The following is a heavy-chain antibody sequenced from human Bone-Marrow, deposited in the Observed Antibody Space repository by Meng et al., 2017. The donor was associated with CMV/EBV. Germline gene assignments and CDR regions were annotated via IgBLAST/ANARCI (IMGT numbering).Heavy chain of an antibody. Sequence: ASAGPFSTYTITWVRQAPGQGPEWMGRIIPILSITTYAQKFQGRVTITPDKPTNTAYMELSSLRSEDTAVYYCATRITVDDHSAMDVWGQGTLVTVSS. CDR3: ATRITVDDHSAMDV. CDR2: IIPILSIT. D-gene: IGHD3-10*01. CDR1: AGPFSTYT. V-gene: IGHV1-69*02. J-gene: IGHJ6*02.